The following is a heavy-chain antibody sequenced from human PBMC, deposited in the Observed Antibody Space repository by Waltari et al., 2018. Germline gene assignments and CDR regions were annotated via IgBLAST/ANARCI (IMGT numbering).Heavy chain of an antibody. V-gene: IGHV4-39*01. CDR2: ISYAGAT. CDR3: ATYIGASVGTAAFDV. CDR1: GGSITSNRHY. Sequence: LQLQESGPGLVKTSETLSLTCSVSGGSITSNRHYWGWIRQPPGQGLEWIGTISYAGATYSSTSLNSRVTVSRDTSKNQLSLTLGSVTASDTAVYYCATYIGASVGTAAFDVWGQGAMVTVSS. J-gene: IGHJ3*01. D-gene: IGHD5-12*01.